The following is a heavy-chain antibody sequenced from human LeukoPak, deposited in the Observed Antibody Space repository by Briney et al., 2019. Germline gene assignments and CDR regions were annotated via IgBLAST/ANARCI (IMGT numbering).Heavy chain of an antibody. V-gene: IGHV1-8*03. D-gene: IGHD5-24*01. CDR3: ARGKRWLQLILDY. Sequence: ASVKVSCKASGYTFTNYDINWVRQATGQGLEWMGWMNPNSGNTGYAQKFQGRVTITRNTSISTAYMELSSLRSEDTAVYYCARGKRWLQLILDYWGQGTLVTLSS. CDR2: MNPNSGNT. CDR1: GYTFTNYD. J-gene: IGHJ4*02.